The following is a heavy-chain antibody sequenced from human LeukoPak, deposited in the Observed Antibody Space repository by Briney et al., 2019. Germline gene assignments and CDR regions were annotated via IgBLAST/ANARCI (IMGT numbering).Heavy chain of an antibody. Sequence: SVKVSFKASGGTFSSYAISWVRQAPGQGLEWMGRIIPILGIANYAQKFQGRVTITADKSTSTAYMELSSLRSEDTAVYYCARDSYDSSGYYYERIDYWGQGTLVTVSS. CDR2: IIPILGIA. V-gene: IGHV1-69*04. J-gene: IGHJ4*02. CDR1: GGTFSSYA. CDR3: ARDSYDSSGYYYERIDY. D-gene: IGHD3-22*01.